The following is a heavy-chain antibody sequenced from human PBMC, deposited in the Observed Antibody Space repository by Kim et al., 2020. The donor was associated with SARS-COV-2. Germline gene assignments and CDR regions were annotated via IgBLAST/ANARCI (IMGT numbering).Heavy chain of an antibody. Sequence: SETLSLTCAVYGGSFSGYYWSWIRQPPGKGLEWIGEINHSGSTNYNPSLKSRVTISVDTSKNQFSLKLSSVTAADTAVYYCARGRSGSSSLYYYYYMDVWGKGTTVTVSS. CDR1: GGSFSGYY. CDR2: INHSGST. V-gene: IGHV4-34*01. CDR3: ARGRSGSSSLYYYYYMDV. J-gene: IGHJ6*03. D-gene: IGHD6-6*01.